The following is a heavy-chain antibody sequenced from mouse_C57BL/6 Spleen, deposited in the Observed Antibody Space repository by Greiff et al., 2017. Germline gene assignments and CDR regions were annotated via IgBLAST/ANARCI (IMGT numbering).Heavy chain of an antibody. CDR1: GYSFTSYY. J-gene: IGHJ1*03. D-gene: IGHD1-1*01. CDR2: IYPGSGNT. CDR3: ARGRTASYYGSSWYFDV. V-gene: IGHV1-66*01. Sequence: VQLQQSGPELVKPGASVKISCKASGYSFTSYYIHWVKQRPGQGLEWIGWIYPGSGNTKYNEKFKGKATLTADTSSSTAYMQLSSLTSEDSAVYYCARGRTASYYGSSWYFDVWGTGTTVTVAS.